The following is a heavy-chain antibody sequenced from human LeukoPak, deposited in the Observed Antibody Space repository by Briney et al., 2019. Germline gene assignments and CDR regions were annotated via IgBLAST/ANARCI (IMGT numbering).Heavy chain of an antibody. CDR2: INPSSGST. CDR3: AREGYCSGGSCYVLEY. Sequence: GASVKVSCKASGYTFTSYYMHWVRQAPGQGLEWMGIINPSSGSTSYAQKFQGRVTMTRDMSTSTVYMELSSLRSEDTAVYYCAREGYCSGGSCYVLEYWGQGTLVTVSS. D-gene: IGHD2-15*01. V-gene: IGHV1-46*01. J-gene: IGHJ1*01. CDR1: GYTFTSYY.